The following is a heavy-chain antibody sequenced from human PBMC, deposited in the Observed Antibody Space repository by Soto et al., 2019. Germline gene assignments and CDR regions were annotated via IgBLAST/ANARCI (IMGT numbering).Heavy chain of an antibody. V-gene: IGHV4-31*03. D-gene: IGHD4-17*01. CDR2: IYNGGST. CDR3: ARYHGASCYFDY. Sequence: QVQLQESGPGLVKPSQTLSLTCTVSGGSISSDGYYWSWIRQLPGKGLEWIGYIYNGGSTYYNPSLKSRVIISVDTSKNQCSLKLSSVTDADTAVYYCARYHGASCYFDYWGQGTLVTVSS. CDR1: GGSISSDGYY. J-gene: IGHJ4*02.